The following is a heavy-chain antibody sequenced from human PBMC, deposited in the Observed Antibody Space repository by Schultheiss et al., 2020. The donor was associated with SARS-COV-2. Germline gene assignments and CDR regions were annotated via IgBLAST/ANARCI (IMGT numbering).Heavy chain of an antibody. CDR3: ARIDFWSGYYYYYYYYMDV. CDR2: IYWNDDK. Sequence: SGPTLVKPTQTLTLTCTFSGFSLSTSGVGVGWIRQPPGKALEWLALIYWNDDKRYSPSLKSRLTITKDTSKNQVVLTMTNMDPVDTATYYCARIDFWSGYYYYYYYYMDVWGKGTTVTVSS. CDR1: GFSLSTSGVG. J-gene: IGHJ6*03. V-gene: IGHV2-5*01. D-gene: IGHD3-3*01.